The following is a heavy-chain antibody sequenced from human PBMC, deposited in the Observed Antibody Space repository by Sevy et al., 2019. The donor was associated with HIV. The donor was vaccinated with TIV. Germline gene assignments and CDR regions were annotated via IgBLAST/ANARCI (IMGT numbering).Heavy chain of an antibody. CDR2: FDPEDGET. D-gene: IGHD3-22*01. V-gene: IGHV1-24*01. Sequence: ASVKVSCKVSGYTLTELSMHWVRQAPGKGLEWMGGFDPEDGETIYAQKFQGRVTMTEDTSTDTAYMELSSLRSEDTAVYYCATSSGYPRGYDYYGMDVRGQGTTVTVSS. J-gene: IGHJ6*02. CDR3: ATSSGYPRGYDYYGMDV. CDR1: GYTLTELS.